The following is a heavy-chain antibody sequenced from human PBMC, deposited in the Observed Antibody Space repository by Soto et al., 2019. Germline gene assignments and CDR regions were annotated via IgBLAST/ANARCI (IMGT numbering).Heavy chain of an antibody. Sequence: GGSLRLSCAASGFTFSSYAMHWVRQAPGKGLEWVAVISYDGSNKYYADSVKGRFTISRDNSKNTLYLQMNSLRAEDTAVYYCARDANYDFWSGPDYWGQGTLVTVSS. J-gene: IGHJ4*02. D-gene: IGHD3-3*01. CDR3: ARDANYDFWSGPDY. V-gene: IGHV3-30-3*01. CDR1: GFTFSSYA. CDR2: ISYDGSNK.